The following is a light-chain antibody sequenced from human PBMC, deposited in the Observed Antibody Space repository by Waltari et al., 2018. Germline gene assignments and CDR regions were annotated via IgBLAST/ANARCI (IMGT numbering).Light chain of an antibody. CDR1: QDVNSF. Sequence: RVIQDVNSFLTWFHQKPSQAPRCLIYHVSIRQVGVPSKFSGSGSGTEFTLIISSLEADDVGAYFCMQYTSYPVTFGQGTQLEIK. CDR2: HVS. J-gene: IGKJ5*01. V-gene: IGKV1-16*02. CDR3: MQYTSYPVT.